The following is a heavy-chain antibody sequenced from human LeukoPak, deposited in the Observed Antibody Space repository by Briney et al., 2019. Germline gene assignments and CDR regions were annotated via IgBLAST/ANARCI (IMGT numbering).Heavy chain of an antibody. Sequence: GGSLRLSCAASGFTFDDYTMHWVRQAPGKGLEWVSLTSWDGGSTYYADSVKGRFTISRDNSKNSLYLQMNSLRTEDTALYYCAKSHIVATIWGAFDIWGQGTMVTVSS. CDR2: TSWDGGST. D-gene: IGHD5-12*01. V-gene: IGHV3-43*01. CDR3: AKSHIVATIWGAFDI. J-gene: IGHJ3*02. CDR1: GFTFDDYT.